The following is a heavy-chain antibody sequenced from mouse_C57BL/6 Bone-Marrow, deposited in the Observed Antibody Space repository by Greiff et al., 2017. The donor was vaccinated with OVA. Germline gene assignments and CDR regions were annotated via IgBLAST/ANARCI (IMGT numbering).Heavy chain of an antibody. D-gene: IGHD1-1*01. CDR1: GYTFTSYG. Sequence: VMLVESGAELARPGASVKLSCKASGYTFTSYGISWVKQRTGQGLEWIGEIYPRSGNTYYNEKFKGKATLTADKSSSTAYMELRSLTSEDSAVYFCARRRITTVVANDYWGQGTTLTVSS. CDR3: ARRRITTVVANDY. J-gene: IGHJ2*01. V-gene: IGHV1-81*01. CDR2: IYPRSGNT.